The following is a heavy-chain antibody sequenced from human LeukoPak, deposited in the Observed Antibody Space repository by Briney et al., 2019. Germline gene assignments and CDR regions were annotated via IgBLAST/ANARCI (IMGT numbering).Heavy chain of an antibody. V-gene: IGHV4-59*12. Sequence: SETLSLTCTVSGVSISSYYWSWIRQPPGKGLEWIGYIYYSGSTNYNPSLKSRVTISVDTSKNQFSLKLSSVTAADTAVYYCARTVAAPVWFDPWGQGTLVTVSS. J-gene: IGHJ5*02. CDR1: GVSISSYY. CDR2: IYYSGST. CDR3: ARTVAAPVWFDP. D-gene: IGHD6-19*01.